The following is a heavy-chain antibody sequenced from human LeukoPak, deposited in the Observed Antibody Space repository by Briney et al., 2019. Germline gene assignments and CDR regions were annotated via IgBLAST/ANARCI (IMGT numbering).Heavy chain of an antibody. V-gene: IGHV1-2*02. J-gene: IGHJ4*02. CDR2: INPNSGGT. Sequence: ASVKVSCKASGYTFTGYYMHWVRQAPGQGLEWMGWINPNSGGTNYARKFQGRVTMTRDTSISTAYMELSRLRSDDTAVEYRARRRRWLQPVTNYWGQGTLVTVSS. CDR3: ARRRRWLQPVTNY. CDR1: GYTFTGYY. D-gene: IGHD5-24*01.